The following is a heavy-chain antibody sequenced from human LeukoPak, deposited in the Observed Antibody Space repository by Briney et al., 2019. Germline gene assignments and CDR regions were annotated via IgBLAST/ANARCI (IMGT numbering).Heavy chain of an antibody. CDR3: ARHRRITMVRGSFFDY. J-gene: IGHJ4*02. Sequence: SETLSLTCAVYGGSFSGYYWSWIRQPPGKGLEWIGEINHSGGTNYNPSLKSRVTISVDTPKNQFSLKLSSVTAADTAVYYCARHRRITMVRGSFFDYWGQGTLVTVSS. CDR2: INHSGGT. CDR1: GGSFSGYY. D-gene: IGHD3-10*01. V-gene: IGHV4-34*01.